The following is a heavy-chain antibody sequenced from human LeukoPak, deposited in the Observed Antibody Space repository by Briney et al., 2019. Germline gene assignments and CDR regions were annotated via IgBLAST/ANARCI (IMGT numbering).Heavy chain of an antibody. Sequence: PAGGSLRLSCATSGFTFSSYAMNWVRQAPGKGLEWVSIISGSGDSTYYADSVKGRFTISRDNSENTLYLQMNSLRAEDTAVYYCAKDRNFWSGFPNYFGYWGQGAPVTVSS. CDR1: GFTFSSYA. J-gene: IGHJ4*02. V-gene: IGHV3-23*01. D-gene: IGHD3-3*01. CDR3: AKDRNFWSGFPNYFGY. CDR2: ISGSGDST.